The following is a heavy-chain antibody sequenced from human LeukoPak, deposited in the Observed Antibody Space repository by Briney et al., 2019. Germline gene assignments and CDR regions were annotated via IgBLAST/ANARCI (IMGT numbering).Heavy chain of an antibody. V-gene: IGHV1-2*02. CDR3: ARWRGYASDWSGPFDD. J-gene: IGHJ4*02. D-gene: IGHD6-19*01. Sequence: ASVKVSCKASGYTFTGHYMHWVRQAPGQGLERMGWINPNSGGTNYAQKYQGRVTMTRDTSISTAYMELSSLRSDDTAVYYCARWRGYASDWSGPFDDWGQGTLVTVSS. CDR2: INPNSGGT. CDR1: GYTFTGHY.